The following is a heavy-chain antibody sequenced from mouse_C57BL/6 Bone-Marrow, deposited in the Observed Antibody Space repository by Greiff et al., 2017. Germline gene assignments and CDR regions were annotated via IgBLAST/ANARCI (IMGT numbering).Heavy chain of an antibody. J-gene: IGHJ1*03. Sequence: QVQLKQPGAELVRPGSSVKLSCKASGYTFTSYWMDWVKQRPGQGLAWIGNIYPSDSETHYNQKFKDKATLTVDKSSSTAYMQLSSLTSEDSAVYYCARSLGHWYFDVWGTGTTVTVSS. V-gene: IGHV1-61*01. D-gene: IGHD4-1*01. CDR1: GYTFTSYW. CDR3: ARSLGHWYFDV. CDR2: IYPSDSET.